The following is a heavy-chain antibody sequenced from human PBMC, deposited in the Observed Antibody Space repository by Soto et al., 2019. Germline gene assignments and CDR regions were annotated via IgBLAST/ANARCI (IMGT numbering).Heavy chain of an antibody. CDR2: MSFDGSNK. CDR3: AKEFGWELQLSHPYYNSGMDV. D-gene: IGHD1-1*01. CDR1: GFTFRSYG. J-gene: IGHJ6*02. Sequence: QVQLVESGGGVVQPGRSLRLSCAASGFTFRSYGMHWVRQAPGKGLEWEALMSFDGSNKYYADSVRGRFTISSDNSKSTLYLQMDILRPEDTAVYYCAKEFGWELQLSHPYYNSGMDVWGQGTTVTVSS. V-gene: IGHV3-30*18.